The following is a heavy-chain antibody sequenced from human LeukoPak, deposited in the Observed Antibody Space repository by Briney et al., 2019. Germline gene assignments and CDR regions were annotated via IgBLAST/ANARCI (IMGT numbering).Heavy chain of an antibody. CDR3: ARIGRYMMTFGGVTDEGFGL. Sequence: KSGGSLRLSCAASGFTFSDYYMSWIRQAPGKGLEWVSYISSSGSTIYYADSVKGRFTISRDNAKNTLYLQMNSLRAEDTAVYYCARIGRYMMTFGGVTDEGFGLWGQGTVVTVSS. J-gene: IGHJ3*01. CDR2: ISSSGSTI. D-gene: IGHD3-16*01. CDR1: GFTFSDYY. V-gene: IGHV3-11*04.